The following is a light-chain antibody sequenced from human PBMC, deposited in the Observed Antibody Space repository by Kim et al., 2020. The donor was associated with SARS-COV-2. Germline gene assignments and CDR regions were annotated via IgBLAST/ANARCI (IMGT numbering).Light chain of an antibody. J-gene: IGLJ1*01. CDR1: IIDIGGYNY. CDR2: DVT. Sequence: GQSITISCTGTIIDIGGYNYVSWYQQHPGKAPQLIIYDVTYRPSGVSSRFSGSKSYNTASLTIFGLQLEDEADYYCSSYTTSLTRVFGTGTKVTVL. CDR3: SSYTTSLTRV. V-gene: IGLV2-14*03.